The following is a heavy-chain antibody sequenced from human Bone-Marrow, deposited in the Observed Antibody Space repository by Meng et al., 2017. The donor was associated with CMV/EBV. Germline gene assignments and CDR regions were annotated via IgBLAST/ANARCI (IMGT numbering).Heavy chain of an antibody. J-gene: IGHJ3*02. Sequence: GGSLRLSCAASGFTFSSYGMHWVRQAPGKGLEWVAVIGYDGSNKYYADSVKGRFTISRDNAKNSRYLQMNSLRAEDTAVYYCARDSYAFDIWGQGTMVTVSS. CDR2: IGYDGSNK. CDR1: GFTFSSYG. CDR3: ARDSYAFDI. V-gene: IGHV3-33*01.